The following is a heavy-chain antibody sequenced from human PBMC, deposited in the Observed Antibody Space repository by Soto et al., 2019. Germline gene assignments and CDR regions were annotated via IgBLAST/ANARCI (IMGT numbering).Heavy chain of an antibody. CDR2: ISYDGSNK. CDR1: GFTFESHG. D-gene: IGHD3-10*01. J-gene: IGHJ4*02. Sequence: QVQVVESGGGVVQAGGSLRLSCAASGFTFESHGMHWVRQAPGKGLEWVAVISYDGSNKYYTDSVKGRFTISRDNSRNTLYLDMNSLKAEDAALGYCAQGNYYDSGSCNYWGQGTLVAVFS. CDR3: AQGNYYDSGSCNY. V-gene: IGHV3-30*18.